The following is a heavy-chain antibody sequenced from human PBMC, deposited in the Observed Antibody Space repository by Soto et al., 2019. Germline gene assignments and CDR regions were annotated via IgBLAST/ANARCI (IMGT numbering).Heavy chain of an antibody. CDR2: IIPVFGTT. V-gene: IGHV1-69*01. Sequence: QEQLVQSGAEVQKPGSSMKVSCKASGDIFSSFAISWVRQAPGQGLEWMGGIIPVFGTTNYAQKFQDRVTITADESTNTAYMELSSLRSEDTAIYYCAMGGSPYVWFNEYWGQGTLVTVSS. J-gene: IGHJ4*02. CDR1: GDIFSSFA. CDR3: AMGGSPYVWFNEY. D-gene: IGHD3-16*01.